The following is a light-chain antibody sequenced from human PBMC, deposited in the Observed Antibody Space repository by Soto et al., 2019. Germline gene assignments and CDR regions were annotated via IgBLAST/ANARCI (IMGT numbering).Light chain of an antibody. J-gene: IGLJ2*01. CDR2: NTN. CDR3: VLYIGSGISV. Sequence: QAVVTQEPSFSVSPGGTVTLTCGLSSGSVSTAYYPSWYQQTPGQAPRTLIYNTNTRSSGVPDRFSGSILGNKAALTITGAQADYECDYYCVLYIGSGISVVGGGTELTVL. CDR1: SGSVSTAYY. V-gene: IGLV8-61*01.